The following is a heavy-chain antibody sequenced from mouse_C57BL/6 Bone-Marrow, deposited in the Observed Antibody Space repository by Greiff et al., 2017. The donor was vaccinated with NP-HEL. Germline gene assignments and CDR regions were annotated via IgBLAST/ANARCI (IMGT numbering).Heavy chain of an antibody. J-gene: IGHJ3*01. CDR3: ARGNWSWFAY. CDR1: GYTFTSYW. V-gene: IGHV1-59*01. Sequence: QVQLQQPGAELVRPGTSVKLSCKASGYTFTSYWMHWVKQRPGQGLEWIGVIDPSDSYTNYNQKFKGKATLTVDTSSSTAYMQLSSRTSEDSAVYYCARGNWSWFAYWGKGTLVTVSA. D-gene: IGHD4-1*01. CDR2: IDPSDSYT.